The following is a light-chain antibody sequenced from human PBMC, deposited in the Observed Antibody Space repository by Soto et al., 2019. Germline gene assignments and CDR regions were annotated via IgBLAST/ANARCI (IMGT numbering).Light chain of an antibody. CDR1: QSITSYY. J-gene: IGKJ2*03. CDR2: STS. Sequence: EIVLTQSPATLSLSPGERATLSCRASQSITSYYLGWYQKKPGQAPRLLIYSTSSRATGIPDRFSGSGSGTDFTLAISGLEPDDFAVYYCQQYGSSPPSFGQGTRLEIK. CDR3: QQYGSSPPS. V-gene: IGKV3-20*01.